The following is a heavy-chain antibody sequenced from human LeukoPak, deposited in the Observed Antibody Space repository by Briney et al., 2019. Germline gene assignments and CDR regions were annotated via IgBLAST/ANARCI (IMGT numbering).Heavy chain of an antibody. V-gene: IGHV1-69*04. Sequence: GASVKDSCKASGYTFPSYGFSGLRQAPGQGLEWMGRIIPILGIANYAQKFQGRVTITADKSTSTAYMELSSLRSEDTAVYYCARANSGYEYYFDYWGQGTLVTVSS. D-gene: IGHD5-12*01. CDR3: ARANSGYEYYFDY. CDR1: GYTFPSYG. J-gene: IGHJ4*02. CDR2: IIPILGIA.